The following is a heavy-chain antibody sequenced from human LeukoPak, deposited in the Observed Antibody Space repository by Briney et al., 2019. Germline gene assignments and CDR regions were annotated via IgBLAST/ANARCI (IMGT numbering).Heavy chain of an antibody. CDR3: ASRYYYGSEIDY. CDR2: IRGNGVTI. J-gene: IGHJ4*02. Sequence: PGGSLRLSCAASGFTFSTYGMNWVRQAPGKGLEWVSGIRGNGVTIYYADSVKGRFTISRDNAKNSLYLQMNSLRAEDTAVYYCASRYYYGSEIDYWGQGTLVTVSS. CDR1: GFTFSTYG. V-gene: IGHV3-48*01. D-gene: IGHD3-10*01.